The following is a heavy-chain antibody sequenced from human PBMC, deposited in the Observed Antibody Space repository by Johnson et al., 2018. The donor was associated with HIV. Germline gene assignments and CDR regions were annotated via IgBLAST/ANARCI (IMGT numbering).Heavy chain of an antibody. V-gene: IGHV3-30-3*01. J-gene: IGHJ3*02. CDR2: ISYDGSNK. Sequence: QVQLVESGGGVVQPGRSLRLSCAASGFTFSSYAMHWVRQAPGKGLEWVAVISYDGSNKYYADSVKGRFTISRANSQNTVYLEMNSLRAENKAVYYCAKGGIDAFDIWGQGTMVTVSS. D-gene: IGHD6-25*01. CDR1: GFTFSSYA. CDR3: AKGGIDAFDI.